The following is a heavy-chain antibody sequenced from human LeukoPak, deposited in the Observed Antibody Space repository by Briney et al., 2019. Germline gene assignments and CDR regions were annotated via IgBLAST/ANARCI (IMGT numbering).Heavy chain of an antibody. V-gene: IGHV3-66*02. CDR3: ARDRYSTIFGG. J-gene: IGHJ4*02. Sequence: GGSLRLSCAASGFTFNIDYMSWVRQPPRKGLEWVSIIYIGGETYYADSVKGRFTISRDNSKNTLYLQMNSLRAEDTAVYYCARDRYSTIFGGWGQGTLVTVSS. CDR2: IYIGGET. CDR1: GFTFNIDY. D-gene: IGHD3-3*01.